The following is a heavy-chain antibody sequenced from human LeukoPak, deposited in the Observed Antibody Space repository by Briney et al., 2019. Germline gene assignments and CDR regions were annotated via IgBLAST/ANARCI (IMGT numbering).Heavy chain of an antibody. Sequence: PSETLSLTCTVSGGSISTYYWSWIRQPPGEGLEWIGYISNGGSTKYNPSLKSRVTISVDTSKNQLSLKLGSVTAADTAVYHCVRLQPNTGEWAFDTWGQGTMVSVSS. CDR1: GGSISTYY. D-gene: IGHD1-1*01. V-gene: IGHV4-59*01. CDR2: ISNGGST. J-gene: IGHJ3*02. CDR3: VRLQPNTGEWAFDT.